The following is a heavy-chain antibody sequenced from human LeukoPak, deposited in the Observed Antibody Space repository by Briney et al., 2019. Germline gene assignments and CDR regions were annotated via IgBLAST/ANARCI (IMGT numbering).Heavy chain of an antibody. CDR1: GFSISRYS. V-gene: IGHV3-21*04. D-gene: IGHD5-18*01. CDR2: ISSWSSYI. CDR3: ARVADTAMP. Sequence: TGGSLRLSCAASGFSISRYSMNWVRQAPGKGLEWVSSISSWSSYIYYAESVKGRFTISRDNAKNSLYLQMNSLRSEDTAVYYCARVADTAMPWGQGTLVTVSS. J-gene: IGHJ5*02.